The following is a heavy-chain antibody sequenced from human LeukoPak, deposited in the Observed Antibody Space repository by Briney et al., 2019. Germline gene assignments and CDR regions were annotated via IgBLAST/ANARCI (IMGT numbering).Heavy chain of an antibody. CDR1: GFTFSDYY. V-gene: IGHV3-11*01. D-gene: IGHD4-17*01. Sequence: PGGSLRLSCAASGFTFSDYYMSWIRQAPGKGLEWVSYISSSGSTIYYADSVKGGYTISRDNAKNSLYLQMNRMRAEDTAVYYCARDYGDYAGDAFGIWGQGTMVTVSS. CDR3: ARDYGDYAGDAFGI. J-gene: IGHJ3*02. CDR2: ISSSGSTI.